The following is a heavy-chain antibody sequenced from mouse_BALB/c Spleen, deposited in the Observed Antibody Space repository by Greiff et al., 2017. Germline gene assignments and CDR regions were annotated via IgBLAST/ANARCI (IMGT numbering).Heavy chain of an antibody. CDR2: IRNIANGYTT. CDR1: GFTFTDYY. D-gene: IGHD2-14*01. Sequence: EVQLVESGGGLVQPGGSLRLSCATSGFTFTDYYMSWVRQPPGKALEWLGFIRNIANGYTTEYSASVKGRFTISRDNSQSILYLQMNTLRAEDSATYYCARDREVQGYFDVWGAGTTVTVSS. CDR3: ARDREVQGYFDV. V-gene: IGHV7-3*02. J-gene: IGHJ1*01.